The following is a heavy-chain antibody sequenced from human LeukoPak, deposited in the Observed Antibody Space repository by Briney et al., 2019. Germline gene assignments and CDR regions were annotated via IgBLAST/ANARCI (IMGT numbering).Heavy chain of an antibody. CDR1: GFTFSSYA. CDR2: ISYDGSNK. CDR3: ARDSTYYYGSGSSGPHYFDY. V-gene: IGHV3-30*01. Sequence: GGSLRPSCAAPGFTFSSYALHWVRQAPGKALEWVAVISYDGSNKYFADSVKGRFTISRDNSKNTLYLQMNSLRAEDTAVYYCARDSTYYYGSGSSGPHYFDYWGQGTLVTVSS. D-gene: IGHD3-10*01. J-gene: IGHJ4*02.